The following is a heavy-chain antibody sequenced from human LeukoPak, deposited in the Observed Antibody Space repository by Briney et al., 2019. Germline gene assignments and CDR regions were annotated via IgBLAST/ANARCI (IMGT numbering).Heavy chain of an antibody. CDR2: ISAYNGNT. CDR3: AKAREQETWYCTNGVCSKSGYFDY. J-gene: IGHJ4*02. V-gene: IGHV1-18*01. Sequence: ASVKVSCKASGYTFTSYGISWVRQAPGQGLEWMGWISAYNGNTNYAQKLQGRVTMTTDTSTSTAYMELRSLRSDDTAVYYCAKAREQETWYCTNGVCSKSGYFDYWGQGTLVTVSS. CDR1: GYTFTSYG. D-gene: IGHD2-8*01.